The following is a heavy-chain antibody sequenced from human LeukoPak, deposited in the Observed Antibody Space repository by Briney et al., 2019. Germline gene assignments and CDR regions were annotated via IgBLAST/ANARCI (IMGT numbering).Heavy chain of an antibody. V-gene: IGHV3-23*01. CDR3: VKDFAERLGELYGY. J-gene: IGHJ4*02. CDR2: ISYLGTSPNYT. CDR1: GFNFSNYA. Sequence: GGSLRLSCVGSGFNFSNYAMSWVRQAPGKGLEWVSLISYLGTSPNYTDYAESVRGRFSISRDNSKNTVYLQMNSLRAEDTAMYYCVKDFAERLGELYGYWGQGTLVTVSS. D-gene: IGHD3-10*01.